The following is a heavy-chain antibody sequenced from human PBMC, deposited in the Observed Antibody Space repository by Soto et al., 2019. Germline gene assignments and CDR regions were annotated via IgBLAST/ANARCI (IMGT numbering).Heavy chain of an antibody. CDR3: VKGEVSFDF. CDR1: GFTFCNYA. V-gene: IGHV3-23*01. CDR2: ISGAGGTT. Sequence: GGSLRVSCAASGFTFCNYAMSWVRQAPWKGLEWVSSISGAGGTTYYADSLKGRLTISRDNSKNTLFLQMNSLRGEDTAIYYCVKGEVSFDFWGQGA. J-gene: IGHJ4*02.